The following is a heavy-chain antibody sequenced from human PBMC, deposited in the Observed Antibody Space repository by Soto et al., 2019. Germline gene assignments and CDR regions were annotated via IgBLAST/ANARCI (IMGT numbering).Heavy chain of an antibody. CDR3: ARDRYRSSWFDLAWFDP. J-gene: IGHJ5*02. Sequence: QVQLVQSGAEVKKPGASVKVSCKASGYTFTSYAMHWVRQAPGQRLEWMGWINAGNGNTKYSQKFQGRVTITRDTSASTAYMELSSLRSEDTAVYYCARDRYRSSWFDLAWFDPWGQGTLVTVSS. CDR2: INAGNGNT. D-gene: IGHD6-13*01. CDR1: GYTFTSYA. V-gene: IGHV1-3*01.